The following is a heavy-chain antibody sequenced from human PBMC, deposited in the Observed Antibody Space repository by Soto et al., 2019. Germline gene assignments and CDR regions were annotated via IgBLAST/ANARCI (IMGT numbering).Heavy chain of an antibody. CDR3: ARDLAAVPRAFDY. Sequence: QVQLQESGPGLLKPSETLSLTCTVSGGSISSYFYIWVRQPPGKGLEWIGSVYYTRTTDYNPSLKRRVTISVDTSKTQFSLNLRSVTAADTAVYYCARDLAAVPRAFDYWGRGTLVTVSS. V-gene: IGHV4-59*01. D-gene: IGHD6-13*01. CDR2: VYYTRTT. J-gene: IGHJ4*02. CDR1: GGSISSYF.